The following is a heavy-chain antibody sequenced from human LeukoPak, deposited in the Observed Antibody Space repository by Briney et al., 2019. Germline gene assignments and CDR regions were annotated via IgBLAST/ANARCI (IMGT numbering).Heavy chain of an antibody. Sequence: PGGSLRLSCAASGYTFTNYNMYWVRQAPGKGLVWVSRINSDGSNTNYADSVKGRFTISRDNAKNTLYLQMNSLRAEDTAVYYCARAVVIAAGRYFDHWGQGALVTVSS. J-gene: IGHJ4*02. V-gene: IGHV3-74*01. CDR3: ARAVVIAAGRYFDH. CDR1: GYTFTNYN. D-gene: IGHD6-13*01. CDR2: INSDGSNT.